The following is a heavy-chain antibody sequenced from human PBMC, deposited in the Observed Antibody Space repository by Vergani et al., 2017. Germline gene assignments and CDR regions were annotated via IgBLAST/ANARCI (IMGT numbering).Heavy chain of an antibody. CDR2: FYTGGGT. CDR1: GGSISSGSYY. J-gene: IGHJ6*03. D-gene: IGHD2-2*01. Sequence: QVQLQESGPGLVRPSQTLSLTCTVSGGSISSGSYYWSWFRQPAGKGLEWIGRFYTGGGTSYNPSLKSRVTISVDTSKNQFSLKLSSVTAADTAVYYCARVRLVPAAIYYMDVWGKGTTVTVSS. CDR3: ARVRLVPAAIYYMDV. V-gene: IGHV4-61*02.